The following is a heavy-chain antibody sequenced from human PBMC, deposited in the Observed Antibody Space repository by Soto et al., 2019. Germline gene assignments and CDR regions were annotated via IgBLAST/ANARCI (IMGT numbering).Heavy chain of an antibody. CDR2: INPSGGST. CDR3: ARARENYDSHACFDP. Sequence: QVQLVQSGAEVKKPGASVKVSCKASGYTFTSYYMHWVRQAPGQGLEWMGLINPSGGSTSYAQKFQGRVTMTRDTSTSTVYMELSSLRSEDTAVYYCARARENYDSHACFDPWGQGTLVTVSS. V-gene: IGHV1-46*01. J-gene: IGHJ5*02. D-gene: IGHD3-22*01. CDR1: GYTFTSYY.